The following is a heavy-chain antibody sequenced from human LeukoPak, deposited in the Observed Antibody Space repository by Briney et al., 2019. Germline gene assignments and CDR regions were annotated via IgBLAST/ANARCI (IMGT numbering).Heavy chain of an antibody. CDR2: ISSTSSYI. CDR1: GFSFITYN. V-gene: IGHV3-21*01. CDR3: ARGRATVTTDAFDI. Sequence: PGGSLRLSCAASGFSFITYNMNWVRQAPGKGLEWVSSISSTSSYIYYADSVKGRFTISRDNAKNTLYLQMNSLRAEDTGVYYCARGRATVTTDAFDIWGQGTMVTVSS. J-gene: IGHJ3*02. D-gene: IGHD4-17*01.